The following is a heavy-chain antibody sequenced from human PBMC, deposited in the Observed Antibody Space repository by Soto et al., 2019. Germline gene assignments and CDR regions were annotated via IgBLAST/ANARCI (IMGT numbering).Heavy chain of an antibody. Sequence: PGGSLRLSCASSGFTFNTYTMNWVRQAPGKGLEWVSGICGSGSGTHYADSVKGRFTISRDNSKNTLYLQMNSLRAEDTAVYYCAKKLYTPPHAFDIWGQGTMVTVSS. CDR1: GFTFNTYT. CDR3: AKKLYTPPHAFDI. CDR2: ICGSGSGT. J-gene: IGHJ3*02. V-gene: IGHV3-23*01.